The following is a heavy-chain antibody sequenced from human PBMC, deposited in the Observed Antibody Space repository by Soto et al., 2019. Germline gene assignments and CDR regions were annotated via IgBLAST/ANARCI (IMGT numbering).Heavy chain of an antibody. D-gene: IGHD3-22*01. CDR3: AKNYYDRDGSYWVDH. CDR1: GFTFSSFG. V-gene: IGHV3-30*18. CDR2: ISYDGGNK. Sequence: PGGSLRLSCAASGFTFSSFGMHWVRQAPGKGLEWVALISYDGGNKYYADSVKGRFTISRDNPKNTLYLQMNSLRADDTAVYFCAKNYYDRDGSYWVDHWGQGTLVTVSS. J-gene: IGHJ5*02.